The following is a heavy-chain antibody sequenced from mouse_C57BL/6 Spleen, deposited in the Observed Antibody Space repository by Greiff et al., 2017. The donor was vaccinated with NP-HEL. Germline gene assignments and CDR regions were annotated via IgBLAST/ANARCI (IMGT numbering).Heavy chain of an antibody. CDR1: GYTFTSYW. J-gene: IGHJ2*01. Sequence: VQLQQPGAELVRPWSSVTLSCKASGYTFTSYWMDWVKQRPGQGLEWIGNIYPSDSETHYNQKFKDKATLTVDKSSSTAYMQLSSLTSEDSAVYYCARRDNPYYDYFYFDYWGQGTTLTVSS. D-gene: IGHD2-4*01. CDR2: IYPSDSET. V-gene: IGHV1-61*01. CDR3: ARRDNPYYDYFYFDY.